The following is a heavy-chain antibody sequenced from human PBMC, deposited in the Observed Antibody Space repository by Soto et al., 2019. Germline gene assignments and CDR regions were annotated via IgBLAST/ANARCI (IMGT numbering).Heavy chain of an antibody. D-gene: IGHD4-17*01. V-gene: IGHV4-39*02. CDR3: ARDYGDYQFDY. CDR2: IYYRGTT. Sequence: ETLSLTCTVSGGSISSSSYYWGWIRQPPGKGLEWIGNIYYRGTTYYNPSLKSRVTISVDTSKNQFSLKLASVTAADTAVYYCARDYGDYQFDYWGQGTLVTVSS. CDR1: GGSISSSSYY. J-gene: IGHJ4*02.